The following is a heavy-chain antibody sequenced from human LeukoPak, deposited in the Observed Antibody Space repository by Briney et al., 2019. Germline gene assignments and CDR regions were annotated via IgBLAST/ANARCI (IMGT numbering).Heavy chain of an antibody. Sequence: SETLSLTCTVSGASFSSSSYYWSWLRQPPGKGLEWIGYIYYNGSTNYNPSLKSRVTISADTSKRNFSLKVKSVTAADTAVYYCARELTMVRGVTNWGQGTLVTVSS. J-gene: IGHJ4*02. CDR1: GASFSSSSYY. D-gene: IGHD3-10*01. V-gene: IGHV4-61*03. CDR3: ARELTMVRGVTN. CDR2: IYYNGST.